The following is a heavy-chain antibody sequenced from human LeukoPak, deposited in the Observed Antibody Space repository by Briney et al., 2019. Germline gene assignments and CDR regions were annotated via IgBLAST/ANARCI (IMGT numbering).Heavy chain of an antibody. CDR2: ISYDGSNK. J-gene: IGHJ6*02. Sequence: GGSLRLSCAASGFTFSSYAMHWVRQAPGKGLEWVAVISYDGSNKYYADSVKGRFTISRDNSKNTLYLQMNSLRAEDTAVYYCARVQHIVVVPAATPAYGMDVWGQGTTVTVSS. CDR3: ARVQHIVVVPAATPAYGMDV. CDR1: GFTFSSYA. D-gene: IGHD2-2*01. V-gene: IGHV3-30-3*01.